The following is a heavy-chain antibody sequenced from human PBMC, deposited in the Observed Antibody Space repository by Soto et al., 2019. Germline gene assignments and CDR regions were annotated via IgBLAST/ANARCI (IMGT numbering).Heavy chain of an antibody. D-gene: IGHD3-22*01. CDR1: GGSISSGDYY. CDR2: IYYSGST. V-gene: IGHV4-30-4*01. J-gene: IGHJ4*02. CDR3: ARGDIDYDSSGYLRYYFDY. Sequence: QVQLQESGPGLVKPSQTLSLTCTVSGGSISSGDYYWSWIRQPPGKGLEWIGYIYYSGSTYYNPSHKSRVIISVDTSKNQFSLKLNSVTAADTAVYYCARGDIDYDSSGYLRYYFDYWGQGTLVTVSS.